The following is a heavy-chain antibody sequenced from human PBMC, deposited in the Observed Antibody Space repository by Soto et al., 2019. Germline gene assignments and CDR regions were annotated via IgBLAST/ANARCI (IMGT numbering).Heavy chain of an antibody. D-gene: IGHD5-12*01. CDR3: AKEGHVEMATIGTFLVRHAEYFQH. CDR1: GFTFSSYA. CDR2: ISGSGGST. Sequence: EVQLLESGGGLVQPGGSLRLSCAASGFTFSSYAMSWVRQAPGKGLEWVSAISGSGGSTYYADSVKGRFTISRDNSKNTLYLQMNSLRAEDTAVYYCAKEGHVEMATIGTFLVRHAEYFQHWGQGTLVTVSS. J-gene: IGHJ1*01. V-gene: IGHV3-23*01.